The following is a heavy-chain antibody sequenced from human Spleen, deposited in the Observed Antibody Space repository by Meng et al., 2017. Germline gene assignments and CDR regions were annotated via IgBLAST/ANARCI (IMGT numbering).Heavy chain of an antibody. J-gene: IGHJ4*02. CDR2: IYFGGST. V-gene: IGHV4-39*07. CDR3: ARGRGQGLTGELDY. Sequence: LPLDEVGPALVKPSETRSPPFTGSGGTMSSSDYYWGWIRQPPGKGLEWIGTIYFGGSTYYNPSLESRVTISKDMSNNQFSLRLSSVTAADTAVYYCARGRGQGLTGELDYWGQGTLVTVSS. D-gene: IGHD7-27*01. CDR1: GGTMSSSDYY.